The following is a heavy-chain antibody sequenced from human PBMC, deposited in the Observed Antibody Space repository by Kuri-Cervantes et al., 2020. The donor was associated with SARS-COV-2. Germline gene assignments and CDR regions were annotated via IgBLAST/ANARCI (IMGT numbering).Heavy chain of an antibody. V-gene: IGHV3-33*01. D-gene: IGHD6-13*01. CDR1: GFTFSSYG. Sequence: GGSLRLSCAAPGFTFSSYGMHWVRQAPGKGLEWVAVIWYDGSNKYYADSVKGRFTISRDNSKNTLYLQMNSLRAEDTAVYYCARDYSSWYKGPFDYWGQGTLVTVSS. CDR3: ARDYSSWYKGPFDY. J-gene: IGHJ4*02. CDR2: IWYDGSNK.